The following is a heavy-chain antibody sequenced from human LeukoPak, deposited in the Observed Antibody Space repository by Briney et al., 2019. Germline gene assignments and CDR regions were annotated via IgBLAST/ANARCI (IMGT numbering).Heavy chain of an antibody. Sequence: SGGSLRLSCAASGFTFSSYTMNWVRQAPGKGLEWISYIRSNSDAIDYADSVKGRFTISRDNAKSSLYLQMNSLRAEDTAMYYCARDLGHYGSGSPYWGRGTLVTVSS. CDR1: GFTFSSYT. CDR3: ARDLGHYGSGSPY. CDR2: IRSNSDAI. J-gene: IGHJ4*02. D-gene: IGHD3-10*01. V-gene: IGHV3-48*04.